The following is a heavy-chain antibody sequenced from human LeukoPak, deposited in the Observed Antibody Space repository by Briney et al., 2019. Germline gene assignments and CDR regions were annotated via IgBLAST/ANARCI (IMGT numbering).Heavy chain of an antibody. J-gene: IGHJ6*02. CDR3: AREGVIAAAGTERYYYYYGMDV. CDR2: IKQDGSEK. V-gene: IGHV3-7*01. Sequence: GGSLRLSCAASGFTFSSYWMSWVRQAPGKGLEWVANIKQDGSEKYYVDSVKGRFTISRDNAKNSLYLQMNSLRAEDTAVYYCAREGVIAAAGTERYYYYYGMDVWGQGTTVTVSS. CDR1: GFTFSSYW. D-gene: IGHD6-13*01.